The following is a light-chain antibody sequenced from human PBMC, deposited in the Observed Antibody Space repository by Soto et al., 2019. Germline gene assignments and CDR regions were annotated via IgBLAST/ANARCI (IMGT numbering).Light chain of an antibody. V-gene: IGKV4-1*01. CDR2: WAS. J-gene: IGKJ2*01. CDR3: QQYYSTPPT. Sequence: DIVMTQSPDSLAVSLGERATFNCKSSQSVLYTSENRNYLAWYQHKAGQPPKLLIYWASTRGPGVPDRFTGSGSETDFTLTISSLQAEDVAVYYCQQYYSTPPTFGQGTKLEIK. CDR1: QSVLYTSENRNY.